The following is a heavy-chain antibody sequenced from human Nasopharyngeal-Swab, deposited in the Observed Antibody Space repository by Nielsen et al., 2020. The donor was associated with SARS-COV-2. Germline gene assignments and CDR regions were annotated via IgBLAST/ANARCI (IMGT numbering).Heavy chain of an antibody. Sequence: GESLKISCAASGLTFSNAWMNWVRQAPGKGLEWVGRIKSKTDGGTTDYAAPVKGRFTISRDDSKNTLYLQMNSLKTEDTAVYYCTTEYGDYNYYYYYVMDVWGQGTTVTVSS. CDR1: GLTFSNAW. CDR2: IKSKTDGGTT. V-gene: IGHV3-15*01. CDR3: TTEYGDYNYYYYYVMDV. J-gene: IGHJ6*02. D-gene: IGHD4-17*01.